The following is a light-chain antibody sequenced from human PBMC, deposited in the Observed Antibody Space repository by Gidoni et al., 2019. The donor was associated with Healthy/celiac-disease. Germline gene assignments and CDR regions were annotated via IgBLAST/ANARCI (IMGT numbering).Light chain of an antibody. J-gene: IGLJ1*01. CDR2: SNN. CDR1: SSNTVSNH. CDR3: AAWDDSLNGYV. V-gene: IGLV1-44*01. Sequence: HSLLTQPPSASGTPGQRVPISCSGSSSNTVSNHVNWYQQLPGTAPKLLIYSNNQRPSGVPDRFSGSKSDTSASLAISGLQSEDEADYYCAAWDDSLNGYVFGTGTKVTVL.